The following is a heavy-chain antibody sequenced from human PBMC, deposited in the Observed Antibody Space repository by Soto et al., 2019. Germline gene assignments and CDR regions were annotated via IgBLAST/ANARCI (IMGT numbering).Heavy chain of an antibody. CDR1: GYAFTSYL. CDR3: ARVDGELAYCSRTSCYEGGAGDC. Sequence: GASLKVSCKASGYAFTSYLITWVRQAPGRGLEWLGWISTYNGNTIYGQKFQDRVSMTTDTSTSTAYLELRSLRSDDTAVYYCARVDGELAYCSRTSCYEGGAGDCWGQGTLVTVSS. CDR2: ISTYNGNT. D-gene: IGHD2-2*01. J-gene: IGHJ4*02. V-gene: IGHV1-18*01.